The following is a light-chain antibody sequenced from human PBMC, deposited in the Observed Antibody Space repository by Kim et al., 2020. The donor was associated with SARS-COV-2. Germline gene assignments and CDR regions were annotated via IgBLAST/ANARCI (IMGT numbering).Light chain of an antibody. Sequence: SIPISCSGTSSDVGGYRYVTWYQQHPGNAPKLVIYEVGTRPSGVSIRFSGSKSGNTASLTISGLQAEDESDYYCSSYIRGSTNYVFGTGTKVTVL. J-gene: IGLJ1*01. CDR3: SSYIRGSTNYV. CDR1: SSDVGGYRY. V-gene: IGLV2-14*01. CDR2: EVG.